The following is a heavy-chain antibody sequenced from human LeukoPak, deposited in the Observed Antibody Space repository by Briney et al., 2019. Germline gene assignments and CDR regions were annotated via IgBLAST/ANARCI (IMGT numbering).Heavy chain of an antibody. D-gene: IGHD1-26*01. V-gene: IGHV3-48*03. CDR1: EFTFRSYA. Sequence: PGGSLRLSCIGSEFTFRSYAMNWVRQAPGKGLEWVSYISSSGSTIYYADSVKGRFTISRDNAKNSLYLQMNSLRAEDTAVYYCASLSGSYQEAFDYWGQGTLVTVSS. CDR2: ISSSGSTI. CDR3: ASLSGSYQEAFDY. J-gene: IGHJ4*02.